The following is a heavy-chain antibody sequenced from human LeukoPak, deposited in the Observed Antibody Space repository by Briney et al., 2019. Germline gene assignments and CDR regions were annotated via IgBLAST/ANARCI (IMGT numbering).Heavy chain of an antibody. CDR3: AKMPSNYVWGSYRPHGEAFDI. D-gene: IGHD3-16*02. V-gene: IGHV3-23*01. CDR2: ISGSGGST. Sequence: GGSLRLSCAASGFTFSSYAMSWVRQAPGKGLEWVSAISGSGGSTYYADSVKGRFTISRDNSKNTLYLQMNSLRAEDTAVYYCAKMPSNYVWGSYRPHGEAFDIWGQGTMVTVSS. CDR1: GFTFSSYA. J-gene: IGHJ3*02.